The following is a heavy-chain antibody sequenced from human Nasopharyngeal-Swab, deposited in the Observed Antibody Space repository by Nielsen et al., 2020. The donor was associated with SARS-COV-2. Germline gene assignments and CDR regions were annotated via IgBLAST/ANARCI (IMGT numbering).Heavy chain of an antibody. D-gene: IGHD3-3*01. CDR3: AKDGYDFWSHYGFDM. Sequence: GGSLRLSCAASGFTFSSYGMNWVRQAPGKGLEWVSYISHSGLAIYYVDSVEGRFTISRDNSKNTLYLQMNSLRAEDTAVYYCAKDGYDFWSHYGFDMWGQGTMVAVS. J-gene: IGHJ3*02. CDR2: ISHSGLAI. CDR1: GFTFSSYG. V-gene: IGHV3-48*01.